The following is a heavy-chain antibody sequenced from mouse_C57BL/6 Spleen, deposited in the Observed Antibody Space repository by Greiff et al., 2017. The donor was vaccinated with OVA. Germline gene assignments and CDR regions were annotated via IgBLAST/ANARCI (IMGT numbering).Heavy chain of an antibody. D-gene: IGHD1-1*01. CDR3: ARGAYGSDAMDY. CDR2: INPNNGGT. Sequence: VQLQQSGPELVKPGASVKISCKASGYTFTDYYMNWVKQSHGKSLEWIGDINPNNGGTSYNQKFKGKATLTVDKSSSTAYMELRSLTSEDSAVYYCARGAYGSDAMDYWGQGTSVTVSS. J-gene: IGHJ4*01. V-gene: IGHV1-26*01. CDR1: GYTFTDYY.